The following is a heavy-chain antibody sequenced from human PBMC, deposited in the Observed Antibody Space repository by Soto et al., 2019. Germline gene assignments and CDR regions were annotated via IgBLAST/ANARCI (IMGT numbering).Heavy chain of an antibody. Sequence: PSETLSLTCTVSGGSISSSYWSWIRQPPGKGLEWIGYIYYSGSTNYNPSLKSRVTISVDTSKNQFSLKLSSVTAADTAVYYCARKLRWPNWFDPWGQGTLVTVSS. CDR1: GGSISSSY. V-gene: IGHV4-59*01. CDR2: IYYSGST. CDR3: ARKLRWPNWFDP. J-gene: IGHJ5*02.